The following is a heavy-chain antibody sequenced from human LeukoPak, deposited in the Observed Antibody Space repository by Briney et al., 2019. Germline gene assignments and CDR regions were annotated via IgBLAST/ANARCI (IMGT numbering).Heavy chain of an antibody. Sequence: GGSLRLSCAASGFTFSSYGMHWVRQAPGKGLEWVAVISYDGSNKYYADPVKGRFTISRDNSKNTLYLQMNSLRAEDTAVYYCAKGELPFDYWGQGTLVTVSS. CDR1: GFTFSSYG. J-gene: IGHJ4*02. CDR3: AKGELPFDY. V-gene: IGHV3-30*18. D-gene: IGHD1-26*01. CDR2: ISYDGSNK.